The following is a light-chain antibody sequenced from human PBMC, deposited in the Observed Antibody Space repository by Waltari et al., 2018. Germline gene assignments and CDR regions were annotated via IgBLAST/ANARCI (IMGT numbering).Light chain of an antibody. CDR2: WAS. CDR1: QSVLYSSNNQNY. J-gene: IGKJ1*01. CDR3: QQYYSTPPT. Sequence: DIVMTQSPDPLAVSLGERATINCKSSQSVLYSSNNQNYLAWYQQKPGQPPKLLIYWASTRESGVPDRFSGSGSGTDFTLTISSLQAEDVAVYYCQQYYSTPPTFGQGTKVEIK. V-gene: IGKV4-1*01.